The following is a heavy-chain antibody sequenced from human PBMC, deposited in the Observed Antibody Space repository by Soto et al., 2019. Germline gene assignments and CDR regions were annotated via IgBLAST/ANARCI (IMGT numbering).Heavy chain of an antibody. CDR1: GFTFSSYA. V-gene: IGHV3-23*01. J-gene: IGHJ4*02. D-gene: IGHD1-20*01. CDR3: AKNGNWNPQSYYFDY. Sequence: GGSLRLSCAASGFTFSSYAMSWVRQAPGKGLEWVSAISGSGGSTYYADSVKGRFTISRDNSKNTLYLQMNSLRAEDTAVYYCAKNGNWNPQSYYFDYWGQGTLVTVSS. CDR2: ISGSGGST.